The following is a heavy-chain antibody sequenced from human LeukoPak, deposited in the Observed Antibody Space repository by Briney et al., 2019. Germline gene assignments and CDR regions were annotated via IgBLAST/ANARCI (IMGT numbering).Heavy chain of an antibody. V-gene: IGHV6-1*01. D-gene: IGHD6-19*01. J-gene: IGHJ3*02. CDR3: ARGGQWLVLRSFDI. CDR2: TYYKSRWYN. Sequence: SLTCAFSGASGSSSSDAWHWIRQSPSRGLELVGMTYYKSRWYNDYDVSVKRRITINADTSKNQFSLQLNSVTAEDAAVYYWARGGQWLVLRSFDIWGQGTMVTVSS. CDR1: GASGSSSSDA.